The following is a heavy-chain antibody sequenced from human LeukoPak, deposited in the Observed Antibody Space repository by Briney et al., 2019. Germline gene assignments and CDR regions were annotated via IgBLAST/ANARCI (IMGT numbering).Heavy chain of an antibody. J-gene: IGHJ4*02. CDR2: IGTYSGDT. CDR1: GYRFINYG. D-gene: IGHD2/OR15-2a*01. Sequence: ASVKVSCKASGYRFINYGISWVRQAPGQGLEWVGWIGTYSGDTKYAQKFQGRLTMTTETATRTVYMELRSLRPDDTAMYFCARDRFTVIEPTPGPEFDYWGQGTLVTVSS. V-gene: IGHV1-18*01. CDR3: ARDRFTVIEPTPGPEFDY.